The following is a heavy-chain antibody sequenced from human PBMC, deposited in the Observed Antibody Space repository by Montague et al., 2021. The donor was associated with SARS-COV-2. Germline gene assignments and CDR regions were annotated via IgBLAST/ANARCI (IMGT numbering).Heavy chain of an antibody. V-gene: IGHV4-59*13. Sequence: SETLSLTCTVSGGSISSSSWSWIWNPPGQGLELMWYSYNSGSSNNNPSPKSQVTISLYTSKNQNSLTLNSVTAADAAVYYCSRGSYGTDAFDIWGQGTMVTVSS. J-gene: IGHJ3*02. CDR3: SRGSYGTDAFDI. CDR1: GGSISSSS. D-gene: IGHD5-18*01. CDR2: SYNSGSS.